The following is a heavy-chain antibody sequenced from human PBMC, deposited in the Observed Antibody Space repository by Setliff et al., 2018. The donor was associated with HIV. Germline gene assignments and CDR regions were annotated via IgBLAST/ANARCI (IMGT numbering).Heavy chain of an antibody. D-gene: IGHD2-8*01. CDR1: GYTFTGYF. Sequence: ASVKVSCKASGYTFTGYFIHWVRQAPGQGLEWMGRINPNSGSTNYAQKFQGRVTMTRDTSISIAHMELSRLRSDDTAVCYCATKVHCTNGVCLDAFDTWGQGTMVTVSS. V-gene: IGHV1-2*06. CDR2: INPNSGST. CDR3: ATKVHCTNGVCLDAFDT. J-gene: IGHJ3*02.